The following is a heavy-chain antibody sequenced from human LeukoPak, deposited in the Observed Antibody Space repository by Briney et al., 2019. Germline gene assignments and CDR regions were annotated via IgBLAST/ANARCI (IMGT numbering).Heavy chain of an antibody. Sequence: GGSLRLSCAASGFTFNNAWLNWVRQAPGKGLEWVGRIKSKTGGGTIEYAAPVKGRFTILRDDSKNTLDLQMNSLKTEDTAVYYCITGRYWGQGTLVTVSS. CDR2: IKSKTGGGTI. CDR3: ITGRY. V-gene: IGHV3-15*01. CDR1: GFTFNNAW. J-gene: IGHJ4*02.